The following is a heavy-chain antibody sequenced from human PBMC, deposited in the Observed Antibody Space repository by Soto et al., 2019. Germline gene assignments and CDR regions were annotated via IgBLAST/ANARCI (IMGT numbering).Heavy chain of an antibody. CDR1: GGSTSSSSYY. V-gene: IGHV4-39*01. D-gene: IGHD6-19*01. CDR3: ARQGELWPEKYFDY. Sequence: SETLSLTCTVSGGSTSSSSYYWGWIRQPPGKGLEWIGSIYYSGSTYYNPSLKSRVTISVDTSKNQFSLKLSSVTAADTAVYYCARQGELWPEKYFDYWGQGTLVTVSS. J-gene: IGHJ4*02. CDR2: IYYSGST.